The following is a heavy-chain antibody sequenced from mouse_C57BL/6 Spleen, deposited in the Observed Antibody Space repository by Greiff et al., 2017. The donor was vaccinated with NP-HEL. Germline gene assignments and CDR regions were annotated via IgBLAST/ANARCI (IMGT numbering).Heavy chain of an antibody. D-gene: IGHD6-1*01. CDR3: VRLQSSYYAMDY. Sequence: EADGGLVQPKGSLKLSCAASGFSFNTYAMNWVRQAPGKGLEWVARIRSKSNNYATYYADSVKDRFTISRDDSESMLYLQMNNLKTEDTAMYYCVRLQSSYYAMDYWGQGTSVTVSS. CDR1: GFSFNTYA. CDR2: IRSKSNNYAT. V-gene: IGHV10-1*01. J-gene: IGHJ4*01.